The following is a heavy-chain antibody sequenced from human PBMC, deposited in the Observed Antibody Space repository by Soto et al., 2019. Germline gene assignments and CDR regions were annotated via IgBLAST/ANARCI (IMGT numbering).Heavy chain of an antibody. CDR2: ISYDGSNK. Sequence: QVQLVESGGGVVQPGRSLRLSCAASGFTFSSYGMHWVRQAPGKGLEWVAVISYDGSNKYYADSVKGRFTISRDNSKNTQXLQMNSLRAEDTAVYYCAKDGGGIADHGAPSSLDYWGQGTLVTVSS. CDR1: GFTFSSYG. J-gene: IGHJ4*02. CDR3: AKDGGGIADHGAPSSLDY. D-gene: IGHD6-13*01. V-gene: IGHV3-30*18.